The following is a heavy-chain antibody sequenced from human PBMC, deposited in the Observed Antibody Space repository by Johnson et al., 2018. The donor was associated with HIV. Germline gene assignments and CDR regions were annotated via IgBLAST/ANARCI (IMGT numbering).Heavy chain of an antibody. D-gene: IGHD3-16*01. V-gene: IGHV3-15*01. CDR2: IKSKTDGGTT. CDR1: GLTLSIVW. CDR3: ATGFGPAFEM. J-gene: IGHJ3*02. Sequence: VQLVESGGGVVQPGRSLRLSCAASGLTLSIVWMHWVRQAPGKGLEWVGRIKSKTDGGTTDHATPVKGRFSISRDDSKNTLYLQMNSLKTEDTAVYYCATGFGPAFEMWGQGTMVTVSS.